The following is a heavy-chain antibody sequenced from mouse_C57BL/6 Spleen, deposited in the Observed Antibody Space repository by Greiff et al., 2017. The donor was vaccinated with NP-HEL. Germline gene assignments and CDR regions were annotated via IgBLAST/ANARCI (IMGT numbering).Heavy chain of an antibody. D-gene: IGHD2-3*01. CDR1: GFTFSSYA. CDR2: ISSGGDYI. CDR3: TRGGDGYWYFDV. V-gene: IGHV5-9-1*02. J-gene: IGHJ1*03. Sequence: EVKLVESGEGLVKPGGSLKLSCAASGFTFSSYAMSWVRQTPEKRLEWVAYISSGGDYIYYADTVKGRFTISRDNARNTLYLEMSSLKTEDTAMYYCTRGGDGYWYFDVWGTGTTVTVSS.